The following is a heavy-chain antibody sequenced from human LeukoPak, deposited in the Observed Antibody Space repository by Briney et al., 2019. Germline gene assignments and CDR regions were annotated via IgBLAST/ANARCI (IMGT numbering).Heavy chain of an antibody. CDR3: ARSGGHDAFDI. Sequence: SQTLSLTCAISGDSVSSYSAAWSWLSQSPSRGLDWLGRTYYRSKWYNDYAVSVKSRITINPDTSKNQFSLQLTSVTPEDTAVYYCARSGGHDAFDIWGQGTMVTVSS. CDR1: GDSVSSYSAA. V-gene: IGHV6-1*01. D-gene: IGHD4-23*01. CDR2: TYYRSKWYN. J-gene: IGHJ3*02.